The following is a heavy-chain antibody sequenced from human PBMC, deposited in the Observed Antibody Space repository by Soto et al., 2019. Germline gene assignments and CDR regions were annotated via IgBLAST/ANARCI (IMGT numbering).Heavy chain of an antibody. CDR2: IWYDGSNK. CDR3: ARATYYYDSSGYSAGYGLDV. J-gene: IGHJ6*02. Sequence: GSLRLSCAASGFPFSSYGMHWVRQAPGKGLEWVAVIWYDGSNKYYADSVKGRFTISRDNFKNTLYLQMNSLRAEDTAVYYCARATYYYDSSGYSAGYGLDVWGQGTTVTV. D-gene: IGHD3-22*01. CDR1: GFPFSSYG. V-gene: IGHV3-33*01.